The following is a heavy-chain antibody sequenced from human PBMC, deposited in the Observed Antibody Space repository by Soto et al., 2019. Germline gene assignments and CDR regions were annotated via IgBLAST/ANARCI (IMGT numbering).Heavy chain of an antibody. CDR1: GLTLSNYA. CDR3: ARVTQAVAADY. D-gene: IGHD6-19*01. CDR2: ISYDGSNR. V-gene: IGHV3-30-3*01. J-gene: IGHJ4*02. Sequence: QVQLVESGGGVVQPGRSLRLSCAASGLTLSNYAMHWVRQAPGKGLEWVAVISYDGSNRYYADSVKGRFTISRDKSKNTLYLQMNSLRAEDTAVYYCARVTQAVAADYWGQGTLVTVSS.